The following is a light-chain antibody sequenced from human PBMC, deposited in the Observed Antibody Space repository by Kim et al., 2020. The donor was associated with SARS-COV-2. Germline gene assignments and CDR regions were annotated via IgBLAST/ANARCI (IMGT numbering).Light chain of an antibody. Sequence: SYELTQPPSVSVAPGKTARITCGGNNIRSKSVHWYQRKPGQAPVLVIYYDVDRPSGIPERFSGSNSGNTATLTISRVEAGDEADYYCQVWDTTSDHPVFGGGTQLTVL. CDR2: YDV. J-gene: IGLJ3*02. CDR1: NIRSKS. V-gene: IGLV3-21*04. CDR3: QVWDTTSDHPV.